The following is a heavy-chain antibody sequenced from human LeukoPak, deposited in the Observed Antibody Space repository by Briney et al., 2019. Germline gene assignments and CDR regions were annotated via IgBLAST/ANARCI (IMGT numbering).Heavy chain of an antibody. CDR2: INPNSGGT. CDR3: ARRSSNWYEA. J-gene: IGHJ5*02. V-gene: IGHV1-2*02. Sequence: APVKVSCKASGYTFTDYYIHWVRQAPGQGLEWMGWINPNSGGTNYAQKFQGRVTLTRDTSISTAYMELSRLRSDDTAVYYCARRSSNWYEAWGQGTLVTVSS. CDR1: GYTFTDYY. D-gene: IGHD6-13*01.